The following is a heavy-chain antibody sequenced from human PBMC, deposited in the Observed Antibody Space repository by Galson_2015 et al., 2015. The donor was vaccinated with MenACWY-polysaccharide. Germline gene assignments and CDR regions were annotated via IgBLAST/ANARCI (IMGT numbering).Heavy chain of an antibody. D-gene: IGHD3-10*01. CDR1: GYTFTSYA. J-gene: IGHJ4*02. V-gene: IGHV1-3*01. CDR3: ARDWYYYGSGTYYNFDY. Sequence: VKVSCKASGYTFTSYAMHWVRQAPGQRLEWMGWINAGNGNTKYSQKFQGRVTITRDTSASTVYMELSSLRSEDTAVYYCARDWYYYGSGTYYNFDYWGQGTLVTVSS. CDR2: INAGNGNT.